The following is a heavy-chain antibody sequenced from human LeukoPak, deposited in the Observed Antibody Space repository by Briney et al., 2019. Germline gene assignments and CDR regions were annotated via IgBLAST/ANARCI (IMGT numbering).Heavy chain of an antibody. V-gene: IGHV3-48*01. CDR2: ISSSSGLI. J-gene: IGHJ6*03. CDR1: GFSFSTYS. CDR3: ARDHNYYGSGSSHYYYYYMDV. D-gene: IGHD3-10*01. Sequence: GGSLRLSCAASGFSFSTYSMHWVRQAPGKGLEWVSYISSSSGLIYYADSVKGRFTISRDNAKNSLSLQVNSLRAEDTAVYYCARDHNYYGSGSSHYYYYYMDVWGKGTTVTVS.